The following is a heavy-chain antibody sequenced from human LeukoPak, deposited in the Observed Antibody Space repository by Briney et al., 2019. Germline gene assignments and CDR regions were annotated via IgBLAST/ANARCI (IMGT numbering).Heavy chain of an antibody. CDR2: INAKSGDT. Sequence: ASVKVSCKASGYTFTDYYVHWVRQAPGQGLEWMGRINAKSGDTNAAQRFQGRVTMTRVTSITIAYLELSRLRSDDTAVYYCARDELYNGYYSVKYHYNGMDVWGQGTTVTVSS. D-gene: IGHD3-3*01. CDR3: ARDELYNGYYSVKYHYNGMDV. J-gene: IGHJ6*02. V-gene: IGHV1-2*06. CDR1: GYTFTDYY.